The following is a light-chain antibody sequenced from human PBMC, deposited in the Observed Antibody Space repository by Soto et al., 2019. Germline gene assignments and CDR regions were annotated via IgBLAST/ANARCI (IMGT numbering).Light chain of an antibody. J-gene: IGLJ1*01. CDR1: SSDVGGYKF. CDR2: EVT. CDR3: SSYAGSNMGV. V-gene: IGLV2-8*01. Sequence: LTQPPSASGSPGQSVTISCTGTSSDVGGYKFVSWYQQHPGKAPKLIIYEVTQRPSGVPDRFSGSKSGNTASLTVSGLQAEDDADYYCSSYAGSNMGVFGTGTKVTVL.